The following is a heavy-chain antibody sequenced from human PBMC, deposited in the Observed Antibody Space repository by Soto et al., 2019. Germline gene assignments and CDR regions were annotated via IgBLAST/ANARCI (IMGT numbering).Heavy chain of an antibody. V-gene: IGHV4-39*01. CDR3: TRRVRSTGLLDY. CDR1: GNSISGTSSF. J-gene: IGHJ4*02. CDR2: VYYTGST. D-gene: IGHD4-4*01. Sequence: QLQLRESGPGLVKPSETLSLTCTVSGNSISGTSSFWAWIRQPPGKHLEWIGSVYYTGSTYYNSSLKSRVSISIDTSKNQFSLSLNSVTAADTAVYYCTRRVRSTGLLDYWGQGALVTVSS.